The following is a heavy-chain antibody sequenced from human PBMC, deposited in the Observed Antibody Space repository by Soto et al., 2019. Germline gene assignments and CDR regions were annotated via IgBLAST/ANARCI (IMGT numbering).Heavy chain of an antibody. J-gene: IGHJ4*02. Sequence: SETLSLTCTVSGGSIGSYYWSWIRQPPGKGLEWIGYIYYSGSTNYNPSLKSRVTISVDTSKNQFSLKLSSVTAADTAVYYCARGSPYWELDYWGQGTLVTVSS. D-gene: IGHD2-8*02. CDR3: ARGSPYWELDY. V-gene: IGHV4-59*01. CDR1: GGSIGSYY. CDR2: IYYSGST.